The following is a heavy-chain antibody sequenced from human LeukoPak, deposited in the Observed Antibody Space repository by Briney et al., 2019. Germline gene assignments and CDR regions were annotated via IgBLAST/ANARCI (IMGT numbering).Heavy chain of an antibody. Sequence: GRSLRLSCVVSGFTFETYHMNWVRQAPGKGLEWLSGISSDGGVIYYADSVKGRFTISRDDATNSVFLQMSGLTVADTAVYYCARKRLADLGDDTSFGGTPFDSWGQGTLVIVSS. J-gene: IGHJ4*02. V-gene: IGHV3-48*03. CDR1: GFTFETYH. D-gene: IGHD3-16*01. CDR3: ARKRLADLGDDTSFGGTPFDS. CDR2: ISSDGGVI.